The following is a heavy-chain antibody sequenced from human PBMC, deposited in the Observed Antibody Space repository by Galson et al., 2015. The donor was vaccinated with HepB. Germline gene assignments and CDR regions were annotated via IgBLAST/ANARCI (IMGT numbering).Heavy chain of an antibody. D-gene: IGHD5-18*01. CDR2: ISYDGSNK. CDR1: GFTFSSYA. CDR3: ARRAGRGGYSPPGAFDI. Sequence: SLRLSCAASGFTFSSYAMHWVRQAPGKGLEWVAVISYDGSNKYYADSVKGRFTISRDNSKNTLYLQMNSLRAEDTAVYYCARRAGRGGYSPPGAFDIWGQGTMVTVSS. V-gene: IGHV3-30*04. J-gene: IGHJ3*02.